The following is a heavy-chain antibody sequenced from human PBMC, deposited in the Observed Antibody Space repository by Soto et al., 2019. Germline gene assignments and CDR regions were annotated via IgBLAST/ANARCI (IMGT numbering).Heavy chain of an antibody. J-gene: IGHJ6*03. CDR3: ARDVEVSLKYYYYMDV. V-gene: IGHV3-33*01. CDR1: GFFLRDFG. CDR2: IWYDGSNT. D-gene: IGHD2-2*01. Sequence: PGGSLRLSCVASGFFLRDFGMHWVRQAPGKGLEWVSVIWYDGSNTYQGESVKGRFTMSRDVSKNTLYLQMDSLRPEDTAVYYCARDVEVSLKYYYYMDVWGKGTTVTVSS.